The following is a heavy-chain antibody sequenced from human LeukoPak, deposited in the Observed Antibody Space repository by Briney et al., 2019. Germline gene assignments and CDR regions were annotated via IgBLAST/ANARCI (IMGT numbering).Heavy chain of an antibody. CDR3: ARDSVVVVVAATLFYYGMDV. V-gene: IGHV1-18*01. Sequence: ASVKVSCKASGGTFTSYAISWVRQAPGQGLEWMGWISAYNGNTNYAQKLQGRVTMTTDTSTSTAYMELRSLRSDDTAVYYCARDSVVVVVAATLFYYGMDVWGQGTTVTVSS. CDR2: ISAYNGNT. J-gene: IGHJ6*02. CDR1: GGTFTSYA. D-gene: IGHD2-15*01.